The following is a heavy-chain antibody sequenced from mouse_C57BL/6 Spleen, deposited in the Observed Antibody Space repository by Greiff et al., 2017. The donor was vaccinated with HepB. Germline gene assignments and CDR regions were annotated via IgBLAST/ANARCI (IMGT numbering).Heavy chain of an antibody. Sequence: QVQLQQSGPELVKPGASVKISCKASGYAFSSSWMNWVKQRPGKGLEWIGRIYPGDGDTNYNGKFKGKATLTADKSSSTAYMQLSSLTSEDSAVYFCASRLFHFDYWGQGTTLTVSS. CDR2: IYPGDGDT. CDR1: GYAFSSSW. V-gene: IGHV1-82*01. CDR3: ASRLFHFDY. J-gene: IGHJ2*01. D-gene: IGHD1-1*01.